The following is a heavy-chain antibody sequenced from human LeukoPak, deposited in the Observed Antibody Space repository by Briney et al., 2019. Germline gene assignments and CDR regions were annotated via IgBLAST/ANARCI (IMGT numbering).Heavy chain of an antibody. CDR2: IYSGGNT. Sequence: PGGSLRLSCVASGFTVSGNYMSWVRQAPGKGLEWISVIYSGGNTYYADSVKGRFIISRDNSKNTLYLQMNSLRADDTAVYYCAREPVGAPFYFDYWGQGTLITVSS. D-gene: IGHD1-26*01. CDR3: AREPVGAPFYFDY. V-gene: IGHV3-66*01. CDR1: GFTVSGNY. J-gene: IGHJ4*02.